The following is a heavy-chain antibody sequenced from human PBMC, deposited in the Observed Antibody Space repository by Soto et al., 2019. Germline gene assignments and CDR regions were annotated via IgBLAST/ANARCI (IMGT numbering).Heavy chain of an antibody. CDR3: ARVGPPGGYSYGWFDY. D-gene: IGHD5-18*01. Sequence: SETPSLTCTVSGGSISSYYWSWIRQPPGKGLEWIGYIYYSGSTNYNPSLKSRVTISVDTSKNQFSLKLSSVTAADTAVYYCARVGPPGGYSYGWFDYWGQGTLVTVSS. V-gene: IGHV4-59*01. CDR1: GGSISSYY. J-gene: IGHJ4*02. CDR2: IYYSGST.